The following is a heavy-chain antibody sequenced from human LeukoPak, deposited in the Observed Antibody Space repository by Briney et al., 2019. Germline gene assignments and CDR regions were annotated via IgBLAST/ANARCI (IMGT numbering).Heavy chain of an antibody. D-gene: IGHD2-2*01. CDR1: GGSISSGGYY. CDR3: ARDRGKDCSSTSCYFWFDP. J-gene: IGHJ5*02. Sequence: SETLSLTCTVSGGSISSGGYYWSWIRQPPGKGLEWIGYIYYSGSTYYNPSLKSRVTISVDTSKNQFSLKLSSVTAADTAVYYCARDRGKDCSSTSCYFWFDPWGQGTLVTVSS. CDR2: IYYSGST. V-gene: IGHV4-31*03.